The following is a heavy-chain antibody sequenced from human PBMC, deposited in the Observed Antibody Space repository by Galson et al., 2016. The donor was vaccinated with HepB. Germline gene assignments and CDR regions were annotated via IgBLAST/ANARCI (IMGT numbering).Heavy chain of an antibody. CDR1: GYTFTTYD. Sequence: SVKVSCKAFGYTFTTYDIIWVRQAPGQGLEWMGWISGDNIKTKYAQKLQGRVTMTTDTSTSTAYMELRSLRSNDTAVYFCARDVTSGNHYNWFDPWGQGTLVTVSS. CDR2: ISGDNIKT. V-gene: IGHV1-18*01. D-gene: IGHD1-14*01. J-gene: IGHJ5*02. CDR3: ARDVTSGNHYNWFDP.